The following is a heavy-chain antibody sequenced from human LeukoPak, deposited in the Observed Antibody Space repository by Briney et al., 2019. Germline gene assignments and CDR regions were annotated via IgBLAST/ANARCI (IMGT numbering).Heavy chain of an antibody. Sequence: SVKVSCKAAGGTISNYVISWVRQAPGQGLEWMGGIIPIFTTANYAQKFQGRVTITADESTSTAYMELSSLRSEDTAVYYCARGPLSYDGSGYYCENFDSWGQGTLVTVSS. J-gene: IGHJ4*02. CDR1: GGTISNYV. CDR2: IIPIFTTA. D-gene: IGHD3-22*01. V-gene: IGHV1-69*01. CDR3: ARGPLSYDGSGYYCENFDS.